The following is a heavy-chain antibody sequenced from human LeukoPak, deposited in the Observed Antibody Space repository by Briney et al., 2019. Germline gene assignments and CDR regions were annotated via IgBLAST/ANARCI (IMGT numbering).Heavy chain of an antibody. CDR2: INHSGST. Sequence: PSETLSLTCAVYGGSFSGYYWSWIRQPPGKGLEWIGEINHSGSTNYNPSLKSRVTISVDTSKSQFSLKLSSVTAADTAVYYCARVPGIAVATYYYGMDVWGQGTTVTVSS. V-gene: IGHV4-34*01. CDR1: GGSFSGYY. D-gene: IGHD6-19*01. J-gene: IGHJ6*02. CDR3: ARVPGIAVATYYYGMDV.